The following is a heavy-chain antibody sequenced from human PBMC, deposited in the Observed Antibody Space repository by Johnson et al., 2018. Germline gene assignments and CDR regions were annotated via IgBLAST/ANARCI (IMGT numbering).Heavy chain of an antibody. J-gene: IGHJ4*02. CDR2: IYYSGST. V-gene: IGHV4-34*01. CDR1: GGSFSGYY. D-gene: IGHD6-13*01. CDR3: ARNRSSWFLEGFDY. Sequence: QVQLQQWGAGLLKPSETLSLTCAVYGGSFSGYYWSWIRQPPGKGLEWIGSIYYSGSTFYNPSLKSRVTISIDTSTNQFSLNLNSVTATDTAVYYCARNRSSWFLEGFDYWGQGTLVTVSS.